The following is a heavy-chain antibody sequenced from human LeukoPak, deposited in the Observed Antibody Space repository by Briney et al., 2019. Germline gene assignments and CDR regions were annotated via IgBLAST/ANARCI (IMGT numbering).Heavy chain of an antibody. J-gene: IGHJ3*02. CDR1: GYTFTSYG. V-gene: IGHV1-18*01. CDR3: ARDPTITGSYSLLSQATHSTLFDI. Sequence: ASVKVSCKASGYTFTSYGISWVRQAPGQGLEWMGWISAYNGNTNYAQKLQGRVTMTTDTSTSTAYMELRSLRSDDTAVYYCARDPTITGSYSLLSQATHSTLFDIWGQGTMVTVSS. CDR2: ISAYNGNT. D-gene: IGHD1-26*01.